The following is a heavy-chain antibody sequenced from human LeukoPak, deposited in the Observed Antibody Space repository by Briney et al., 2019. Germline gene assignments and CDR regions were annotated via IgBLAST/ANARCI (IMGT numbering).Heavy chain of an antibody. CDR3: IVTVPDDAFDI. CDR1: GGSISSSNYY. V-gene: IGHV4-39*01. CDR2: IHYSGSS. J-gene: IGHJ3*02. Sequence: SETLSLTCSVSGGSISSSNYYWGWIRQSPGKGLEWIGSIHYSGSSYYNPSLESRVTISVDTPKNQLSLKLSSVTAADTAVYFCIVTVPDDAFDIWGQGTMVTVSS. D-gene: IGHD1-14*01.